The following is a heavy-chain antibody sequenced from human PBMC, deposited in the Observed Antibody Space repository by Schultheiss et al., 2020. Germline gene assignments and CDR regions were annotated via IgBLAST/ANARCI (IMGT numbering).Heavy chain of an antibody. V-gene: IGHV3-23*01. CDR2: ISVSGDST. D-gene: IGHD3-10*01. Sequence: GGSLRLSFAASIFTFTSSAMTWVRQAPGKGLEWVSTISVSGDSTYYADSVKGRFTISRDNAKNSLYLQMNSLRAEDTAVYYCANGPYGSGSFYWGQGTLVTVS. CDR3: ANGPYGSGSFY. CDR1: IFTFTSSA. J-gene: IGHJ4*02.